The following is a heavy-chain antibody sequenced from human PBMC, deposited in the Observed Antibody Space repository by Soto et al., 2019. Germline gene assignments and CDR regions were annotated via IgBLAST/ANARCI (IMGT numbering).Heavy chain of an antibody. CDR1: GNSFTTYY. CDR2: INPNSGGT. Sequence: GASVKVSCKASGNSFTTYYMHWVRQAPGQGLEWMGWINPNSGGTNYAQKFQGRVTMTRDTSISTAYMELSRLRSDDTAVYYCARDERYYDILTGYHSPLDYWGQGTLVTVSS. CDR3: ARDERYYDILTGYHSPLDY. V-gene: IGHV1-2*02. J-gene: IGHJ4*02. D-gene: IGHD3-9*01.